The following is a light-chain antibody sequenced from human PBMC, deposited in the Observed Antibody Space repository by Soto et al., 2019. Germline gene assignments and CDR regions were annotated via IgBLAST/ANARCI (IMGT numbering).Light chain of an antibody. CDR1: NSDVGGYNY. Sequence: QSALTQPASVSGSPGQSITISCTGTNSDVGGYNYVSWYQQHPGKAPKIMIYDVSNRPSGVSNRFSGSKSGNTASLTISGLQAEDEADDYCSSYRSSNTVVFGGGTKLTVL. V-gene: IGLV2-14*01. J-gene: IGLJ2*01. CDR3: SSYRSSNTVV. CDR2: DVS.